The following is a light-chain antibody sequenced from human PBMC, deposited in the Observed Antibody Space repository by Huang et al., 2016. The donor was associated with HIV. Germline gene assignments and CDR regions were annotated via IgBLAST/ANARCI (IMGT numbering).Light chain of an antibody. CDR3: QQCDNLPFT. J-gene: IGKJ3*01. CDR2: DTC. Sequence: DIQMTQSPSSLSASVGDRVTITCQASQDISNYLNWYQQKPGKAPKLLIYDTCNLETGVASRFSGSGSGTDFTFTISSLQPEDIATYYCQQCDNLPFTFGPGTKLDI. CDR1: QDISNY. V-gene: IGKV1-33*01.